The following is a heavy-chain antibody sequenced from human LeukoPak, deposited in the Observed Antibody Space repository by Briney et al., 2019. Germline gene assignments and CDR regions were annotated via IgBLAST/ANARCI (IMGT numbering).Heavy chain of an antibody. J-gene: IGHJ4*02. D-gene: IGHD6-19*01. CDR1: GFTFSSYS. CDR2: ISSSSSTI. V-gene: IGHV3-48*04. CDR3: ARAGTHLGYSSGWYFDY. Sequence: PGGSLRLSCAASGFTFSSYSMNWVRQAPGKGLEWVSYISSSSSTIYYADSVKGRFTISRDNAKNSLYLQMNSLRAEDTAVYYCARAGTHLGYSSGWYFDYWGQGTLVTVSS.